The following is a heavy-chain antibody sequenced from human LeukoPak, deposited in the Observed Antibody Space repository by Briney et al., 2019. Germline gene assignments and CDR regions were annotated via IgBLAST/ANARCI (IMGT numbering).Heavy chain of an antibody. V-gene: IGHV3-30*04. CDR1: GFTFSSYA. CDR3: ARDDSSSWFSFGY. J-gene: IGHJ4*02. CDR2: ISYDGSNK. Sequence: GGSLRLSCAASGFTFSSYAMHWVHQAPGKGLEWVAVISYDGSNKYYANSVKGRFTISRDNSKNTLYLQMNSLRAEDTAVYYCARDDSSSWFSFGYWGQGTLVTVSS. D-gene: IGHD6-13*01.